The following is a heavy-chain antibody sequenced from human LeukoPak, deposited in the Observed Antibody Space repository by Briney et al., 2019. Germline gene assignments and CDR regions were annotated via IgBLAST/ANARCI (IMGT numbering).Heavy chain of an antibody. CDR1: GLTPSSCG. Sequence: GGSLRLSCAASGLTPSSCGRSWVRQAPGKGLEWVSAISGSGDGTYYADSVKGRFTISRDNSKSMLYLEMNSLRAEDTATYYCAARPTSAAVAPSDFWGQGTLVTVSS. V-gene: IGHV3-23*01. CDR2: ISGSGDGT. CDR3: AARPTSAAVAPSDF. D-gene: IGHD6-19*01. J-gene: IGHJ4*02.